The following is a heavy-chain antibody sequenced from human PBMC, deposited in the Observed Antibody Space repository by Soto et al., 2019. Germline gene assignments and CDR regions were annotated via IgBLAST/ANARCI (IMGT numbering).Heavy chain of an antibody. D-gene: IGHD4-17*01. CDR2: IYYGGST. J-gene: IGHJ6*02. Sequence: QVQLQESGPGLVKPSQTLSLTCTVSGGSISSGGYYWSWIRQHPGKGLEWIGYIYYGGSTYYNPXLKRRVTISVXTSMNXXSLKLSSVTAADTAVYYCARDYGGKDYYYYYGMDVWGQGTTVTVSS. V-gene: IGHV4-31*03. CDR1: GGSISSGGYY. CDR3: ARDYGGKDYYYYYGMDV.